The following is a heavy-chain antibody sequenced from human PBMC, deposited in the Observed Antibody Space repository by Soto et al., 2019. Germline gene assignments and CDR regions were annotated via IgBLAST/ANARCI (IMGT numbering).Heavy chain of an antibody. V-gene: IGHV4-39*01. CDR3: ARLLRTFVGPNWFDL. D-gene: IGHD2-21*01. CDR2: IYSSENT. J-gene: IGHJ5*02. Sequence: SETLSLTCTVSGGSVSSNSYSWGWIRQSPGKGLEWIGTIYSSENTYYNPSLLSRVTISVDTSKNEFSLRLSSVTAADTAVYYCARLLRTFVGPNWFDLWGRGTLVTVSS. CDR1: GGSVSSNSYS.